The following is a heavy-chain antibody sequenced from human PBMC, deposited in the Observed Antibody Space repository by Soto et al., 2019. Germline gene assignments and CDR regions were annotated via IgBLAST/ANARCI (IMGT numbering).Heavy chain of an antibody. CDR2: ISSSSSTI. J-gene: IGHJ3*02. CDR3: ARNNYGSGSIGAFDI. Sequence: EVQLVEPGGGLVQPGGSLRLSCAASGFTFSSYSMNWVRQAPGKGLEWVSYISSSSSTIYYADSVKGRFTISRDNAKNSLYLQMNSLRAEDTAVYYCARNNYGSGSIGAFDIWGQGTMVTVSS. D-gene: IGHD3-10*01. CDR1: GFTFSSYS. V-gene: IGHV3-48*01.